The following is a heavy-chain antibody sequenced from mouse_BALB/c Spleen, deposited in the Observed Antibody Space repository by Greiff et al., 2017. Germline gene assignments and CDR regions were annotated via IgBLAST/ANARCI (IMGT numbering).Heavy chain of an antibody. CDR3: TRGYGPYYYAMDY. Sequence: QVQLQQSGAELVKPGASVKLSCKASGYTFTSYYMYWVKQRPGQGLEWIGEINPSNGGTNFNEKFKSKATLTVDKSSSTAYMQLSSLTSEDSAVYYCTRGYGPYYYAMDYWGQGTSVTVSS. J-gene: IGHJ4*01. D-gene: IGHD2-10*02. CDR2: INPSNGGT. V-gene: IGHV1S81*02. CDR1: GYTFTSYY.